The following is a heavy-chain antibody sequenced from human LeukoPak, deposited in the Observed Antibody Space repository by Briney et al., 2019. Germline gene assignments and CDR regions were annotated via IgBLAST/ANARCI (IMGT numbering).Heavy chain of an antibody. J-gene: IGHJ4*02. CDR2: IRGKANTYAT. D-gene: IGHD3-16*01. Sequence: GGSLRLSCAVSGFTFSGSAIHWVRQASGKGLEWVGRIRGKANTYATLYAASVKGRFTISRDDSKNTAYLQMNSLKTEDTAVYYCTTSAYDYVWAYYFDYWGQGTLVTVSS. CDR3: TTSAYDYVWAYYFDY. V-gene: IGHV3-73*01. CDR1: GFTFSGSA.